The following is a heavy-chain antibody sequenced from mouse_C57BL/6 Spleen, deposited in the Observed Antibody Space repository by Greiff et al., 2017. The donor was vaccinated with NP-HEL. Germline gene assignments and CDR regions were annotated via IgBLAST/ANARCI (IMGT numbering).Heavy chain of an antibody. D-gene: IGHD1-1*01. CDR2: IDPSDSET. CDR3: ARGTTVAHYYAMDY. J-gene: IGHJ4*01. V-gene: IGHV1-52*01. CDR1: GYTFTSYW. Sequence: VKLQESGDELVRPGSSVKLSCKASGYTFTSYWMHWVKQRPIQGLEWIGNIDPSDSETHYNQKFKDKATLTVDKSSSTAYMQLSSLTSEDSAVYYCARGTTVAHYYAMDYWGQGTSVTVSS.